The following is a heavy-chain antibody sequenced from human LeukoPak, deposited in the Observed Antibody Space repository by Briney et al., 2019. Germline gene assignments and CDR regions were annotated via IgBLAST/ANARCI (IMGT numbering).Heavy chain of an antibody. V-gene: IGHV1-18*01. J-gene: IGHJ4*02. Sequence: GASVKVSCKASGHTFTSYGISWVRQAPGQGLEWMGWISAYNGNTNYAQKLQGRVTMTTDTSTSTAYMELRSLRSDDTAVYYCARDLGIRDRVPPSGGNFDYWGQGTLVTVSS. CDR1: GHTFTSYG. CDR2: ISAYNGNT. CDR3: ARDLGIRDRVPPSGGNFDY. D-gene: IGHD2-2*01.